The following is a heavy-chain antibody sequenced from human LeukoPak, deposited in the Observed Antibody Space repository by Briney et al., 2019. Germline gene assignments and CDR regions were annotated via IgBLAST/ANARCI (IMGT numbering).Heavy chain of an antibody. J-gene: IGHJ4*02. V-gene: IGHV1-69*13. CDR3: ARGGQSIVVVPYFDY. D-gene: IGHD2-21*01. CDR1: GGTFSSYA. Sequence: ASVKVSCKASGGTFSSYAISWVRQAPGQGLEWMGRIISIFGTANYAQKFQGRVTITADESTSTAYMELSSLRSEDTAVYYCARGGQSIVVVPYFDYWGQGTLVTVSS. CDR2: IISIFGTA.